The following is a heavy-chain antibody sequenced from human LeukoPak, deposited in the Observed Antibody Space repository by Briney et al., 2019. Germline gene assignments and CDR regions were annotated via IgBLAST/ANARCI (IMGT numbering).Heavy chain of an antibody. CDR1: GAFSSRFY. CDR3: ARIDPLGYFDQ. V-gene: IGHV4-59*13. J-gene: IGHJ4*02. CDR2: IFFSGHS. Sequence: SETLSLTCTVSGAFSSRFYWSWVRQSPGKGLEWIGNIFFSGHSNYNPSLTGRVTISPDTLKSQFSLKVTSVTAADTALYYCARIDPLGYFDQWGQGTLVTVSS.